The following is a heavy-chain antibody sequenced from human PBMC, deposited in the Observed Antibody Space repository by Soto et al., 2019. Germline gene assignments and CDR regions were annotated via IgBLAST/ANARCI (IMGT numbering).Heavy chain of an antibody. Sequence: SETLSLTCTVSGGSISSYYWSWIRQPPGKGLEWIGYIYYSGSTNYNPSLKSRVTISVDTSKNQFSLKLSSVTAADTAVYYCTRRYWLLYGYFDFSGRGTLVIGSS. CDR3: TRRYWLLYGYFDF. CDR1: GGSISSYY. D-gene: IGHD3-9*01. J-gene: IGHJ4*02. CDR2: IYYSGST. V-gene: IGHV4-59*08.